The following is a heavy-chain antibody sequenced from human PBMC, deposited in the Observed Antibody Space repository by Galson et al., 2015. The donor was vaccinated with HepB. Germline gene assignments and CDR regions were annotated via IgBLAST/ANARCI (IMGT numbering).Heavy chain of an antibody. CDR1: GFTYA. CDR3: AKDLYDTETGRYFDY. J-gene: IGHJ4*02. V-gene: IGHV3-23*01. Sequence: SLRLSCAASGFTYAMSWVRQAPGKELEWVSGISGSGGTTWYADSVRGRFTISRDNSKNTVYLQMNSLRAEDTAVYHCAKDLYDTETGRYFDYWGPGTLVTVSS. CDR2: ISGSGGTT. D-gene: IGHD2-8*01.